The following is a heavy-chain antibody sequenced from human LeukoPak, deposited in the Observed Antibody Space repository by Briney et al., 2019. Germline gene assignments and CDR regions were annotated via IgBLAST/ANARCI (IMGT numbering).Heavy chain of an antibody. CDR2: IYSGGST. CDR1: GFIVSGDY. Sequence: GGSLRLSCAVSGFIVSGDYMSWVRQAPGKGLEWVSTIYSGGSTYYADSVKGRFTISRDNAKNSLYLQMNSLRAEDTAVYYCAGGNYYYYAMDVWGQGTTVTVSS. V-gene: IGHV3-53*01. J-gene: IGHJ6*02. CDR3: AGGNYYYYAMDV. D-gene: IGHD3-3*01.